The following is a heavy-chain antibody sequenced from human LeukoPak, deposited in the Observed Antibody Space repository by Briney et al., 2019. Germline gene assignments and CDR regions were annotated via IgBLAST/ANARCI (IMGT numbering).Heavy chain of an antibody. CDR1: GDSVSSKSAA. D-gene: IGHD1-1*01. J-gene: IGHJ5*02. CDR2: TYYRSKWYH. V-gene: IGHV6-1*01. Sequence: SQTLPLTCAISGDSVSSKSAAWNWIRQSPSRGLEWLGRTYYRSKWYHEYAVSVKSRITINPDTSKNQFSLQLNSVTPEDTAVYYCARDHWNWNDRNDWFDPWGQGTLVTVSS. CDR3: ARDHWNWNDRNDWFDP.